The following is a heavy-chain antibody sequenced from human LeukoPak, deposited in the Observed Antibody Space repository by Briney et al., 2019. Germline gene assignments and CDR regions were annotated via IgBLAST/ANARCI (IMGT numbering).Heavy chain of an antibody. CDR1: GFTFSSHG. D-gene: IGHD1-1*01. J-gene: IGHJ4*02. CDR2: INGRGDDK. V-gene: IGHV3-23*01. CDR3: VKMAGPERRHYSDS. Sequence: GGSLRLSCEGSGFTFSSHGMTWVRQDPGKGLDWVSGINGRGDDKYYAVSVKGRFTVSRDNSRNTLYLHMSALRAEDTAVYYCVKMAGPERRHYSDSWGPGILVSVSS.